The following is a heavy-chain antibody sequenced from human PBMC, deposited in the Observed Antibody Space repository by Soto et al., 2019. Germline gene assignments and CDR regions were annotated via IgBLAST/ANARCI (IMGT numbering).Heavy chain of an antibody. CDR2: ISSRSSYI. CDR3: ASGWQLKDYYAMDV. D-gene: IGHD1-1*01. Sequence: EVQLVESGGGLVKPGGSLRLSCVGSGFTFSSYGLHWVRQAPGKGLEWVSSISSRSSYIYYADSVKGRFTISRDNSXRSLLLQMNTLRAEDTAMYYCASGWQLKDYYAMDVWGQGTTVTVSS. J-gene: IGHJ6*02. V-gene: IGHV3-21*01. CDR1: GFTFSSYG.